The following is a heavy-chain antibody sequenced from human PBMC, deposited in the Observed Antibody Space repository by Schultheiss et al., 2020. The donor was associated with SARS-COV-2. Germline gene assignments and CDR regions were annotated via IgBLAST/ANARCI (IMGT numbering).Heavy chain of an antibody. J-gene: IGHJ6*02. CDR3: ARVISVDEWFGEFNYGMDV. Sequence: SHTLSLTCSVSGGSIRNSGHNWGWIRQPPGKGLEWIGNIYYSGSTYDNPSLKSRVTISVDTSKNQFSLKLSSVTAADTAVYYCARVISVDEWFGEFNYGMDVWGQGTTVTVSS. D-gene: IGHD3-10*01. CDR2: IYYSGST. V-gene: IGHV4-39*07. CDR1: GGSIRNSGHN.